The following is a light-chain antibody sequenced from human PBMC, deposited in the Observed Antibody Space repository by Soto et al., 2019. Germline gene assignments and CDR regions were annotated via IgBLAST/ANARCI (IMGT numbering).Light chain of an antibody. Sequence: DIQMTQSPSSLSASVGDRVTITCRASQSISSYLNWYKQKPGKAPKLLLYAASSLQSGVPSRFSGSGSGTDFTLTISSLQPEDFATYYCPQGRAFGQGTKVEIK. CDR3: PQGRA. CDR2: AAS. V-gene: IGKV1-39*01. J-gene: IGKJ1*01. CDR1: QSISSY.